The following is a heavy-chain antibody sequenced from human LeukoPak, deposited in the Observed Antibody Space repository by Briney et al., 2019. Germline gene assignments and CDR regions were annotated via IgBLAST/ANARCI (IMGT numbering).Heavy chain of an antibody. CDR3: AKDKGCGGDCYWYYFDY. CDR2: ISYDGSNK. J-gene: IGHJ4*02. CDR1: GFTFNSDG. D-gene: IGHD2-21*02. Sequence: GVSLRLSCAASGFTFNSDGMHWVRRAPGKGLEWVAVISYDGSNKYYADSVKGRFTVSRDNSKNTLYLQMNSLRAEDTAVYYCAKDKGCGGDCYWYYFDYWGQGTLVTVSS. V-gene: IGHV3-30*18.